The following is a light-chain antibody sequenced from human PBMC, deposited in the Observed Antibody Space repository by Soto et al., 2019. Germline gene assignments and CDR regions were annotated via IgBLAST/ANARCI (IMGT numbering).Light chain of an antibody. J-gene: IGKJ4*01. V-gene: IGKV3-20*01. Sequence: EIVLTQSPGTLSLSPGERATLSCRASESVSSSYLAWYQQKPGQAPRLLIFGASSRATGTPDRFSGSGSGTDFTLTISRLEPEDFAVYYCQQYGVTPPNTFGGGTKVEV. CDR2: GAS. CDR3: QQYGVTPPNT. CDR1: ESVSSSY.